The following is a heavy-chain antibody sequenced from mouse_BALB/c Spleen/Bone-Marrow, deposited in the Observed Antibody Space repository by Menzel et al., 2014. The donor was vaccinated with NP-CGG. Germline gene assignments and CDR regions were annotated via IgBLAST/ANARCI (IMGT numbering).Heavy chain of an antibody. CDR3: ATYNGYYFDY. V-gene: IGHV3-8*02. J-gene: IGHJ2*01. Sequence: EVQLQQSGPSLVKPSQTLSLTCSVTGDSITNGYWHWIRQSPGNKLEYMVYISYSGSTYYNPSLKTRITITRDTSKNQYYLQMNSVTTEDTATYYCATYNGYYFDYWGQGTTLTVSS. D-gene: IGHD1-2*01. CDR2: ISYSGST. CDR1: GDSITNGY.